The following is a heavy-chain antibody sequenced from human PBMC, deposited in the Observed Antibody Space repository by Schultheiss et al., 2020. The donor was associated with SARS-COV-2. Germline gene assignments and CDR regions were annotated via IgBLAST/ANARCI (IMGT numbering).Heavy chain of an antibody. J-gene: IGHJ6*02. CDR1: GFTFSSYG. Sequence: GGSLRLSCSASGFTFSSYGMHWVRQAPGKGLEWVSAISGSGGGTYYADSVKGRFTISRDNSKNTLYLQMNSLRAEDTAVYYCARAGYCSSTSCSRIEPKYYYYYGMDVWGQGTTVTVSS. CDR2: ISGSGGGT. D-gene: IGHD2-2*03. CDR3: ARAGYCSSTSCSRIEPKYYYYYGMDV. V-gene: IGHV3-23*01.